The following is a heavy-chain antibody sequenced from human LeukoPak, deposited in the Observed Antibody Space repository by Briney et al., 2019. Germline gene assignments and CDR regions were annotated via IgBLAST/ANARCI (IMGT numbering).Heavy chain of an antibody. CDR1: GYTFTSYY. V-gene: IGHV1-18*04. Sequence: ASVKVSCKASGYTFTSYYMHWVRQAPGQGLERMGWISAYNDNANYAQKFQGRVTMTTDTSTNTAFMELRSLRSDDTAVYYCARDQDYDILSGYYYFDYWGQGTLVTVSS. D-gene: IGHD3-9*01. J-gene: IGHJ4*02. CDR3: ARDQDYDILSGYYYFDY. CDR2: ISAYNDNA.